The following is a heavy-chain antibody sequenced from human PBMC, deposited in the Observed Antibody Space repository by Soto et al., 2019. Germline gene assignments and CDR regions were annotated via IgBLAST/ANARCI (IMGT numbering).Heavy chain of an antibody. CDR1: GFTFSSYS. V-gene: IGHV3-30*09. CDR3: ATDIAVAGTGALDI. D-gene: IGHD6-19*01. Sequence: QVLLVESGGGVVQPGRSLRLSCAASGFTFSSYSMHWVRQAPGKGLEWVAVISYDGTNEYFADSVKGRFAMSRDNSKNTLYLQINSLRDEDTAVYYCATDIAVAGTGALDIWGQGTMVTVSS. CDR2: ISYDGTNE. J-gene: IGHJ3*02.